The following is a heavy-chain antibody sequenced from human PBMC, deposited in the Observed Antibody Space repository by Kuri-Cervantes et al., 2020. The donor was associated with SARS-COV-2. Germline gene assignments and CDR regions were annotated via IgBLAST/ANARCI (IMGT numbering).Heavy chain of an antibody. CDR1: GGSISSYY. CDR3: ARDRRSARGMDV. Sequence: GSLRLPCTVSGGSISSYYWSWIRQPPGKGLEWFGYVYYSGSTNSTPSPKSRVTISVDTSKNQFSLKLSSVTAADTAVYYCARDRRSARGMDVWGQGTTVTVSS. CDR2: VYYSGST. J-gene: IGHJ6*02. V-gene: IGHV4-59*01.